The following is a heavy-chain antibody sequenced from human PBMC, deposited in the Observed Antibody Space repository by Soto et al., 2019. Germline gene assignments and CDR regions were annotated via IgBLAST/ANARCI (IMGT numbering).Heavy chain of an antibody. CDR1: GYTLNEVS. Sequence: ASVKVSCKVSGYTLNEVSVHWVRQAPGKGLEWMGGFHPEDGKTIYAQKFQGRVTLTEDTSTDIAYMELSSLRSEDTAVYYCATPSNAHLTFYALDVWGQGTTVTSP. J-gene: IGHJ6*02. D-gene: IGHD7-27*01. V-gene: IGHV1-24*01. CDR3: ATPSNAHLTFYALDV. CDR2: FHPEDGKT.